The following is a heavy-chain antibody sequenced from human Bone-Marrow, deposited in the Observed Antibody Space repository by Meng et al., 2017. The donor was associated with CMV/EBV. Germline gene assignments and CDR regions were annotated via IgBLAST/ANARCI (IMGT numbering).Heavy chain of an antibody. Sequence: SVKVSCKASGGTFSSYAISWVRQAPGQGLEWMGGIIPILGIANYAQKFQGRVTMTRDTSTSTVYMELSSLRSEDTAVYYCARARMVYSSSGAFDIWGQGTMVTVSS. CDR2: IIPILGIA. J-gene: IGHJ3*02. CDR3: ARARMVYSSSGAFDI. CDR1: GGTFSSYA. V-gene: IGHV1-69*10. D-gene: IGHD6-6*01.